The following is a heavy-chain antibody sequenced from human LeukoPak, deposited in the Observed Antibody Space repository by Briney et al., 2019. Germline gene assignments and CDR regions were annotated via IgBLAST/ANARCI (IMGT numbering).Heavy chain of an antibody. V-gene: IGHV3-23*01. CDR2: ISGNGGST. Sequence: GGSLRLSCAASGFTFRSYAMSWVGQAPGKGLEWVSVISGNGGSTYYADSVKCRFTISRDNSKNTLYLQMNSLRAEDTAVYYCAKEVVIGRHYLDYCGQGTLVTVSS. CDR1: GFTFRSYA. J-gene: IGHJ4*02. CDR3: AKEVVIGRHYLDY. D-gene: IGHD3-22*01.